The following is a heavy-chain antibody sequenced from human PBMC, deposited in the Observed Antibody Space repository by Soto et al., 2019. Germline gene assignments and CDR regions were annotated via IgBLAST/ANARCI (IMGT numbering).Heavy chain of an antibody. CDR3: ARDTGYCSGGSCRNWFDP. CDR1: GGTFSSYT. V-gene: IGHV1-69*04. Sequence: GASVKVSCKASGGTFSSYTISWVRQAPGQGLEWMGRIIPILGIANYAQKFQGRVTITADKSTSTAYMELSSLRSEDTAVYYCARDTGYCSGGSCRNWFDPWGQGTLVTVSS. D-gene: IGHD2-15*01. CDR2: IIPILGIA. J-gene: IGHJ5*02.